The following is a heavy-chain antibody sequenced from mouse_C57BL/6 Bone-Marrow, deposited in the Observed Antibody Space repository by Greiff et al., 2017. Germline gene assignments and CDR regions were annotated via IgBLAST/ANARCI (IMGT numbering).Heavy chain of an antibody. D-gene: IGHD1-1*01. CDR2: ISSGGDYI. CDR3: TRDEDYYGSSYYWYFDF. Sequence: EVKLVESGEGLVKPGGSLKLSCAASGFTFSSYAMSWVRQTPEKRLEWVAYISSGGDYIYYADTVKGRFPISRDNARNTLYLQIISLKSEDTAMSYCTRDEDYYGSSYYWYFDFWGTGTTVTVSS. CDR1: GFTFSSYA. V-gene: IGHV5-9-1*02. J-gene: IGHJ1*03.